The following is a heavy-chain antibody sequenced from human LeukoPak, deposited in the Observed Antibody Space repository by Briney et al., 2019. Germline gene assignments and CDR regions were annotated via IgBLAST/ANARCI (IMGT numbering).Heavy chain of an antibody. J-gene: IGHJ4*02. V-gene: IGHV4-59*08. CDR3: ARSINGSRFPDY. D-gene: IGHD1-26*01. Sequence: SETLSLTCTVSGGSISSYYWSWIRQPPGKGLEWIGYIYYSGSTNYNPSLKSRVTISVDTSKNQFSLKLSSVTAADTAVYYCARSINGSRFPDYWGQGTLVTVSS. CDR2: IYYSGST. CDR1: GGSISSYY.